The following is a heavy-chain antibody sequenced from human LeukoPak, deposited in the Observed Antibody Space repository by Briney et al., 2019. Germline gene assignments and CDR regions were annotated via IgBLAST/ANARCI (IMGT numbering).Heavy chain of an antibody. Sequence: GGSLRLSCAASGFTFSSYAMHWVRQAPGKGLEWVAVISYDGSNKYYADSVKGRFTISRDNSKNTLYLQMNSLRAEDTAVYYCAKLSTAAAGAVFDYWGQGTLVTVSS. J-gene: IGHJ4*02. D-gene: IGHD6-13*01. V-gene: IGHV3-30-3*02. CDR3: AKLSTAAAGAVFDY. CDR1: GFTFSSYA. CDR2: ISYDGSNK.